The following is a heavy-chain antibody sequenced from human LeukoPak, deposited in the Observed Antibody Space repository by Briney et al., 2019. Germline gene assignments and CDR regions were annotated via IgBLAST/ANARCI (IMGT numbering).Heavy chain of an antibody. CDR1: GLTVSSNY. CDR3: ARGAFLSSGSYDY. J-gene: IGHJ4*02. D-gene: IGHD1-26*01. CDR2: IYSGGSI. Sequence: GGSLRLSCAASGLTVSSNYMSWVRQAPGKGLEWVSVIYSGGSIYYADSVKGRFTISRDNAKNSLYLQMNSLRAEDTAVYYCARGAFLSSGSYDYWGQGTLVTVSS. V-gene: IGHV3-53*01.